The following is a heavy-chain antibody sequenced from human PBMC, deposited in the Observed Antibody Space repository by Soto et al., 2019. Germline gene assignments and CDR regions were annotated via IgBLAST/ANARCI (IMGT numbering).Heavy chain of an antibody. V-gene: IGHV1-69*13. J-gene: IGHJ5*02. CDR1: GGTFSSYA. CDR3: ARDFSLKYQRQESIDP. Sequence: SVKVSCKASGGTFSSYAISWVRQAPGQGLEWMGGIIPIFGTANYAQKFQGRVTITADESTSTAYMELSSLRSEDTAVYYCARDFSLKYQRQESIDPWGQGTLVTVSS. CDR2: IIPIFGTA. D-gene: IGHD2-2*01.